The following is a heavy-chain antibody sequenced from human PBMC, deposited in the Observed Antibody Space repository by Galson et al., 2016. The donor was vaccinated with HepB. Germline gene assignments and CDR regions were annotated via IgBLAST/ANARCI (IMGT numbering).Heavy chain of an antibody. CDR1: GYTFTSYG. CDR2: ISAYSRKT. J-gene: IGHJ4*02. CDR3: ARGLRQWLAQLDY. Sequence: SVKVSCKASGYTFTSYGISWVRQAPGQGLEWMGWISAYSRKTECAQKCQSRLTMTTDTPTATASMELSGLTSDDTAIYYCARGLRQWLAQLDYWGQGSLVTVSS. D-gene: IGHD6-19*01. V-gene: IGHV1-18*01.